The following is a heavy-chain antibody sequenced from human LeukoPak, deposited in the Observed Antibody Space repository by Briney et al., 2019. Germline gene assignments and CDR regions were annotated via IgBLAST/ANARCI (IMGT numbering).Heavy chain of an antibody. V-gene: IGHV3-7*01. D-gene: IGHD5-12*01. Sequence: GGSLRLSCAASGFTFSSYWMSWVRQAPGTGLEWVANIKQDGSEKYYVDSVKGRFTISRDNAKNSLYLQMNSLRAEDTAVYYCARELGYSGYDFGGFDYWGQGTLVTVSS. J-gene: IGHJ4*02. CDR2: IKQDGSEK. CDR3: ARELGYSGYDFGGFDY. CDR1: GFTFSSYW.